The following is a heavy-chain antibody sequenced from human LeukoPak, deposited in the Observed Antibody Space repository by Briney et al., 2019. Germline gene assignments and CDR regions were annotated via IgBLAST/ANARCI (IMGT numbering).Heavy chain of an antibody. V-gene: IGHV3-21*01. J-gene: IGHJ4*02. Sequence: GGSLRLSCAASGFTFSSYSMNWVRQAPGKGLEWVSSISSSSSYIYYADSVKGRFTSSRENAKNSLYLQMNSLRAEDTAVYYCARASLLWFGELLEFDYWGQGTLVTVSS. CDR1: GFTFSSYS. CDR2: ISSSSSYI. D-gene: IGHD3-10*01. CDR3: ARASLLWFGELLEFDY.